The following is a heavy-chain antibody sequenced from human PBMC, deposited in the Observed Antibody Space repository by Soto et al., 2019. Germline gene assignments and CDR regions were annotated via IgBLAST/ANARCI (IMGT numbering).Heavy chain of an antibody. Sequence: QVQLQESGPGLVKPSGTLSLTCAVSGGSISSSDWWSWVRQPPGKGLEWIGEIYHTGSTNYNPSLKGRVTISIDKSKTQFSLNVSSVTAADTAVYYCARDGSGSPGATDYWGQGTLVTVSS. CDR1: GGSISSSDW. CDR2: IYHTGST. J-gene: IGHJ4*02. CDR3: ARDGSGSPGATDY. V-gene: IGHV4-4*02. D-gene: IGHD1-26*01.